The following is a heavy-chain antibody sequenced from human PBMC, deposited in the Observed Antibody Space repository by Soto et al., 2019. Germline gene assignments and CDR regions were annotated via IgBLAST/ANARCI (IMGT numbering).Heavy chain of an antibody. D-gene: IGHD1-26*01. CDR2: VYYTGNT. V-gene: IGHV4-39*01. CDR1: GGSVGPTAYY. Sequence: NPSETLSLTCTVSGGSVGPTAYYWAWIRRPPGKGLEWIGSVYYTGNTYYNPPLKSRLTISVDTSKNQFSLKLTSVTAAETAVYYCARQTGSGSYYLDQWGQGTPVTVSS. CDR3: ARQTGSGSYYLDQ. J-gene: IGHJ4*02.